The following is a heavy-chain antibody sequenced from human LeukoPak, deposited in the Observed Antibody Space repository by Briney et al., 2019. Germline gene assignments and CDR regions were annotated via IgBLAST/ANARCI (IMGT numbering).Heavy chain of an antibody. CDR1: GFTFCSYA. D-gene: IGHD6-13*01. Sequence: GGSLRLSCAASGFTFCSYAMHWVRQAPGKGLEWVAVISYDGSNKYYADSVKGRFTISRDNSKNTLYLQMNSLRAEDTAVYYCASPWYSSSWYYCGMDVWGQGTTVTVSS. V-gene: IGHV3-30-3*01. J-gene: IGHJ6*02. CDR3: ASPWYSSSWYYCGMDV. CDR2: ISYDGSNK.